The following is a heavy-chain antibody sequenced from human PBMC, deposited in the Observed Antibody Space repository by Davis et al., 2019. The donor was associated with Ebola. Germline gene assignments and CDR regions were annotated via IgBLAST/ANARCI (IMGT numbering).Heavy chain of an antibody. J-gene: IGHJ4*02. CDR1: GFTFSSYG. V-gene: IGHV3-48*04. D-gene: IGHD2-15*01. CDR2: ISSSGSTI. Sequence: GESLKISCAASGFTFSSYGMHWVRQAPGKGLEWVSYISSSGSTIYYADSVKGRFNISRDNAKNSLYLQMNSLRAEDTAVYYCARGASEWWFDYWGQGTLVTVSS. CDR3: ARGASEWWFDY.